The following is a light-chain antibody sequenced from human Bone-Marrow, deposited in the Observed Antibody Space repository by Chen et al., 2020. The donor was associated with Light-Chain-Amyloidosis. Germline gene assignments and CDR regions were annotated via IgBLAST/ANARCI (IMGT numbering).Light chain of an antibody. CDR2: DDS. CDR1: NIGSTS. V-gene: IGLV3-21*02. CDR3: QVWDRSSDRPV. J-gene: IGLJ3*02. Sequence: SYLLPPPSSVPVAPGPTATIACGGNNIGSTSVHWYQQTPGQAPLLVVYDDSDRPSGIPERLSGSNSGNTATLTISRVEAGDEADYYCQVWDRSSDRPVFGGGTKLTVL.